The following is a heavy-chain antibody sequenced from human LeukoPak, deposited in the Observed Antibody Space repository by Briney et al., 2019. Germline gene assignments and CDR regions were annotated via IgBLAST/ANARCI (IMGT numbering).Heavy chain of an antibody. V-gene: IGHV3-23*01. J-gene: IGHJ4*02. CDR1: GFTFKKYA. CDR3: ARAYSSSWYGY. D-gene: IGHD6-13*01. CDR2: FGGSGDKTA. Sequence: GGSLRLSCAAYGFTFKKYAMAWVRQAPGKGLEWVSGFGGSGDKTAFYADSVKGRFTMSRDNAKNTLYLQMNSLRAEDTAVYYCARAYSSSWYGYWGQGTLVTVSS.